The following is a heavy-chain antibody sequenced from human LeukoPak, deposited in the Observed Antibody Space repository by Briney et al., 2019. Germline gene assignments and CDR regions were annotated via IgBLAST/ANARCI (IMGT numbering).Heavy chain of an antibody. D-gene: IGHD3-22*01. V-gene: IGHV1-8*01. Sequence: ASVKVSCKASGYIFTSFEINWVRQATGQGFEWMGRMNPTGGNTDYAQKFQGRVTITRNTSISTAYMELSSLRSEDTAVYYCARDLDYYDSSGYYPFDYWGQGTLVTVSS. CDR3: ARDLDYYDSSGYYPFDY. CDR2: MNPTGGNT. J-gene: IGHJ4*02. CDR1: GYIFTSFE.